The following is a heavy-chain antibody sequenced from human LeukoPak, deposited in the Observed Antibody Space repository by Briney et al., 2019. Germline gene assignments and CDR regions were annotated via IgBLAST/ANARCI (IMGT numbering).Heavy chain of an antibody. CDR3: AREVGYDSYYYYGMDV. D-gene: IGHD2-8*02. CDR2: MNPNSGNT. J-gene: IGHJ6*02. Sequence: ASVKVSCKASGYTFTSYDINWVRQATGQGLEWMGWMNPNSGNTGYAQKFQGRVTITRNTSISTAYMELSSLRSEDTAVYYCAREVGYDSYYYYGMDVWGQGTTVTVSS. V-gene: IGHV1-8*03. CDR1: GYTFTSYD.